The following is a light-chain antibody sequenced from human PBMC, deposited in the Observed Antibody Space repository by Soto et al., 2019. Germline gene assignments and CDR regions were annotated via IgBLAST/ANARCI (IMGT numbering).Light chain of an antibody. J-gene: IGKJ1*01. CDR2: AAS. CDR3: LLDCRYFCA. Sequence: IQMTQSPSSLSASVGDRVTITCRASEAISSALGWYQQKPGKVPKLLIYAASILQSGVPSRFSGSGSGTVITLTISSLPPEDFTTYCCLLDCRYFCAFGQGTKV. CDR1: EAISSA. V-gene: IGKV1-6*01.